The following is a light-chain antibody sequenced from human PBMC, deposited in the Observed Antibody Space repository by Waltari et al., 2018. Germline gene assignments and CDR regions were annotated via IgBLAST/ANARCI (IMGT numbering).Light chain of an antibody. J-gene: IGKJ4*01. V-gene: IGKV3-15*01. CDR1: QTISNN. Sequence: EVVMTQSPGTLSVSPGEGATLSCRASQTISNNVAWHQQKPGQAPRLPIFVASTRATGIPARFSGSGSGTEFTLTISSLQSEDSAVYYCQQYNKWPLTFGGGTKVEI. CDR2: VAS. CDR3: QQYNKWPLT.